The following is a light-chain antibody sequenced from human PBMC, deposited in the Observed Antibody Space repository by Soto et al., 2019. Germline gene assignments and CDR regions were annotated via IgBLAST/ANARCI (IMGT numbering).Light chain of an antibody. V-gene: IGKV3-15*01. CDR2: GAS. CDR1: QSVSSN. CDR3: QQYNIWPPLT. J-gene: IGKJ4*01. Sequence: EIVMTQSPATLSVSPGERATLSCRASQSVSSNLAWYQQKPGQAPRLLIYGASTRATGIAARFSGSGSGTEFTLTISSLQSEDFAVYFCQQYNIWPPLTFGGGTKVEIK.